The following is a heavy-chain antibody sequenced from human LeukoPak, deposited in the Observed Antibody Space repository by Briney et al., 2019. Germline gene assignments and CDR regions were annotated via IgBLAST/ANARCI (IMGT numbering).Heavy chain of an antibody. CDR1: GYTFTGYY. D-gene: IGHD6-19*01. CDR3: ARAIAVAGRSDY. J-gene: IGHJ4*02. CDR2: INPNSGGT. Sequence: GASVKVSCKASGYTFTGYYMHCVRQAPGQGLEWMGWINPNSGGTNYAQKFQGRVTMTRDTSISTAYMELSRLRSDDTAVYYCARAIAVAGRSDYWGQGTLVTVSS. V-gene: IGHV1-2*02.